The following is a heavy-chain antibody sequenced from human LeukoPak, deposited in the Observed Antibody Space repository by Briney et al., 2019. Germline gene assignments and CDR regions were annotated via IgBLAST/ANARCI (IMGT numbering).Heavy chain of an antibody. CDR1: GYTFTGYY. CDR3: AREITMIAMYYFDY. Sequence: ASVKVSCKASGYTFTGYYMHWVRQAPGQGLEWMGWINPNSGGTNYAQKFQGRVTMTRDTSISTAYMELSRLRSDDTAVYYCAREITMIAMYYFDYWGQGTLVTVSS. J-gene: IGHJ4*02. CDR2: INPNSGGT. V-gene: IGHV1-2*02. D-gene: IGHD3-22*01.